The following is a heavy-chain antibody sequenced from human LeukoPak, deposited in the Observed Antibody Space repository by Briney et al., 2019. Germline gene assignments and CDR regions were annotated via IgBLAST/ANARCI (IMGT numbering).Heavy chain of an antibody. V-gene: IGHV3-21*01. J-gene: IGHJ4*02. Sequence: GGSLRLSCAASGFTFSSYSMNWVRQAPGKGLEWVSSISSSSSYIYYADSVKGRFTTSRDNAKNSLYLQMNSLRAEDTAVYYCARSGGPGSYRYFDYWGQGTLVTVSS. CDR1: GFTFSSYS. D-gene: IGHD1-26*01. CDR3: ARSGGPGSYRYFDY. CDR2: ISSSSSYI.